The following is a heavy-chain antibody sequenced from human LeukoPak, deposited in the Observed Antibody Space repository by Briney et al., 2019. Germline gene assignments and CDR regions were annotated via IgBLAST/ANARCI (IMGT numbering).Heavy chain of an antibody. Sequence: PSETLSLTCTVSGGSISSYYWSWIRQPPGKGLEWIGYIYTSGSTDYNPSLKSRVTISVDTSKNQFSLKLSSVTAADTAVYYCAQYYDFWSGYYRDDAFDIWGQGTMVTVSS. J-gene: IGHJ3*02. CDR3: AQYYDFWSGYYRDDAFDI. V-gene: IGHV4-4*09. CDR2: IYTSGST. D-gene: IGHD3-3*01. CDR1: GGSISSYY.